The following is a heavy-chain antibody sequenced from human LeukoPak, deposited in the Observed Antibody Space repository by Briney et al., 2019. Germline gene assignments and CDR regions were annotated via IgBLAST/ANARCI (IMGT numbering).Heavy chain of an antibody. CDR2: IRPGGSGA. Sequence: TGGSLRLSCTMSGFTFSGRWMQWVRQARGEGWVWVSLIRPGGSGANYADSVRGRFTSSRANAKNTLYLPMHSLRVEDTAVYYCVPADLPWGQGTLVIVSS. CDR1: GFTFSGRW. CDR3: VPADLP. V-gene: IGHV3-74*01. J-gene: IGHJ5*02.